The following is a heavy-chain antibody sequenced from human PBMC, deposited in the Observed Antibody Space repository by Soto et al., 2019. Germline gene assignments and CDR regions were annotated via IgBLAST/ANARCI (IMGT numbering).Heavy chain of an antibody. CDR2: FDPEEGET. V-gene: IGHV1-24*01. D-gene: IGHD3-10*01. CDR1: GYSLTELS. CDR3: ATSGRELLWFGGRSRLGYDI. Sequence: QVQLVQSGAEVKKPGASVKVSCKVSGYSLTELSMHWVRQAPGKGLEWMGGFDPEEGETIYAQKFQGRVTMTEDTPTDTAYMELSSLRSEDTAVYYCATSGRELLWFGGRSRLGYDIWGQGTMVSVSS. J-gene: IGHJ3*02.